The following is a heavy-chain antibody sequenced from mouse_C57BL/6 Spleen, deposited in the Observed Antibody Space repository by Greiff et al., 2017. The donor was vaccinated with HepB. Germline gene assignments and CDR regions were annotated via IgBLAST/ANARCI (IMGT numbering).Heavy chain of an antibody. CDR1: GYTFTSYG. J-gene: IGHJ1*03. V-gene: IGHV1-81*01. CDR3: ARSKLTTVVATNWYFDV. Sequence: QVQLQQSGAELARPGASVKLSCKASGYTFTSYGISWVKQRTGQGLEWIGEIYPRSGNTYYNEKFKGKATLTADKSSSTAYMELRSLTSEDSAVYFCARSKLTTVVATNWYFDVWGTGTTVTVSS. D-gene: IGHD1-1*01. CDR2: IYPRSGNT.